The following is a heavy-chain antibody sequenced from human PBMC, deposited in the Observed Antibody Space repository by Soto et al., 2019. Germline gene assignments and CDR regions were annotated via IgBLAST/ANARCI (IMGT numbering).Heavy chain of an antibody. D-gene: IGHD5-12*01. CDR2: ISYDGSNQ. CDR1: GITFSNYG. J-gene: IGHJ1*01. V-gene: IGHV3-30*03. CDR3: ARDRRGHGERYNFGEYFHH. Sequence: QVQLVESGGGVVQPGRSLRLSCAASGITFSNYGMHWVRQAPGKGLEWVAVISYDGSNQYYADSVKGRFTISRDNSNNMLYLQMNSLRAEDTAVYSCARDRRGHGERYNFGEYFHHWGQGTLVTVSS.